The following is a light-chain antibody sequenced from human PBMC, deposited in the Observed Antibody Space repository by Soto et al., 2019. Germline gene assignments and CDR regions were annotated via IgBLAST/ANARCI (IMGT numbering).Light chain of an antibody. CDR3: QQYHNWPWT. V-gene: IGKV3-15*01. Sequence: EIVMTQSPATLSVSPGERATLSCRTSQSISTTLAWYQQRPGQAPRLLFYGASTRSTGITARFSGSGSGTDFKLTIHSLQSEYFAVYYCQQYHNWPWTFGQGTKVYMK. CDR1: QSISTT. CDR2: GAS. J-gene: IGKJ1*01.